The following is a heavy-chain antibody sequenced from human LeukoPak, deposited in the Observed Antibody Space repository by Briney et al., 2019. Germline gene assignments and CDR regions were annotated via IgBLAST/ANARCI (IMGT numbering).Heavy chain of an antibody. CDR3: ARVPGGLEWADFDY. J-gene: IGHJ4*02. CDR2: ISSSSSDI. V-gene: IGHV3-21*01. CDR1: GFTFSSYA. Sequence: KSGGSLRLSCAASGFTFSSYAVSWVRQAPGKGLEWVSCISSSSSDIYYADSVKGRFTISRDNAKNSLYLQMSSLRAEDTAVYYCARVPGGLEWADFDYWGQGTLVTVSS. D-gene: IGHD3-3*01.